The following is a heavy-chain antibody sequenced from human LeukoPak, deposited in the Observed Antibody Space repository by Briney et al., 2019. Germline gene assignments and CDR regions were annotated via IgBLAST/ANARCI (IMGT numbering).Heavy chain of an antibody. CDR2: INWKSDKI. CDR3: AKDRYCTSSSCPIDY. Sequence: PGRSLRLPCVGSGYSFDEYAMHWVRQAPGKGLEWVSGINWKSDKIGYADSVKGRFIISRDNSRNSLYLQMNSLRVEDTALYYCAKDRYCTSSSCPIDYWGQGTMVTVSS. D-gene: IGHD2-2*01. V-gene: IGHV3-9*01. CDR1: GYSFDEYA. J-gene: IGHJ4*02.